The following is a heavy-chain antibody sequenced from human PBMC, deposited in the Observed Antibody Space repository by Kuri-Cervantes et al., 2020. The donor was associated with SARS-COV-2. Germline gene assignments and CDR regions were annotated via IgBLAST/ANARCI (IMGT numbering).Heavy chain of an antibody. CDR2: ISSSSSTI. D-gene: IGHD6-13*01. J-gene: IGHJ4*02. V-gene: IGHV3-48*04. CDR1: GFTFSSYS. CDR3: AREKGSSSWPIDY. Sequence: GGSLRLSCAASGFTFSSYSMNWVRQAPGKGLEWVSYISSSSSTIYYADSVKGRFTISRDNAKNSLYLQMTGLRAEETALYYCAREKGSSSWPIDYWGQGTLVTVSS.